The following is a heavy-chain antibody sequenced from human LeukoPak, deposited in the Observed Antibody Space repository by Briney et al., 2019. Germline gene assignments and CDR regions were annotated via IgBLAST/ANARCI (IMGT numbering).Heavy chain of an antibody. J-gene: IGHJ4*02. V-gene: IGHV1-2*02. CDR1: GYTFTGYY. CDR2: INPNSGGT. CDR3: ARVRGSSYYYDSSGYTNYFDY. Sequence: ASVKVSCKASGYTFTGYYMHWVRQAPGQGLEWMGWINPNSGGTNYAQKFQGRVTMTRDTPISTAYMELSRLRSDDTAVYYCARVRGSSYYYDSSGYTNYFDYWGQGTLVTVSS. D-gene: IGHD3-22*01.